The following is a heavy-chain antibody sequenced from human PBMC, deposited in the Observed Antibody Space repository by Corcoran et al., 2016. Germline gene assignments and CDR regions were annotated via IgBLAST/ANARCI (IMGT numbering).Heavy chain of an antibody. CDR3: ARSAKDGDYDYGMDV. CDR1: GGSISSYY. V-gene: IGHV4-4*07. CDR2: IYTSGST. D-gene: IGHD4-17*01. J-gene: IGHJ6*02. Sequence: QVQLQESGPGLVKPSETLSLTCTVSGGSISSYYWSWIRQPAGRGLEWIGRIYTSGSTNYNPSLKSRVTMSVDTSKNQFSLKLSSVTAADTAVYYCARSAKDGDYDYGMDVWGQGTTVTVSS.